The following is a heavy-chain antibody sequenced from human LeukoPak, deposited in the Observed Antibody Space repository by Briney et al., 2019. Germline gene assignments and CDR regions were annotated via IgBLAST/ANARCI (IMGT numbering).Heavy chain of an antibody. J-gene: IGHJ4*02. V-gene: IGHV4-59*12. CDR1: GGSISSYY. D-gene: IGHD4-17*01. Sequence: PSETLSLTCTVSGGSISSYYWSWIRQPPGKGLEWIGYIYYSGSTNYKPSLKSRVTISVDTSKNQFSLKLSSVTAADMAVYYCARGHDYGDYLGYWGQGTLVTVSS. CDR2: IYYSGST. CDR3: ARGHDYGDYLGY.